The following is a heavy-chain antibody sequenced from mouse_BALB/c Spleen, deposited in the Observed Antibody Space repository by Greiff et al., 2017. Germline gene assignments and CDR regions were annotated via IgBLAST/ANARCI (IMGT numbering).Heavy chain of an antibody. CDR2: ILPGSGST. D-gene: IGHD2-14*01. J-gene: IGHJ2*01. V-gene: IGHV1-9*01. CDR1: GYTFSSYW. CDR3: ARVRRVYYFDD. Sequence: VQLQQSGAELMKPGASVKISCKATGYTFSSYWIEWVKQRPGHGLEWIGEILPGSGSTNYNEKFKGKATFTADTSSNTAYMQLSSLTSEDSAVYYCARVRRVYYFDDWGQGTTLTVSS.